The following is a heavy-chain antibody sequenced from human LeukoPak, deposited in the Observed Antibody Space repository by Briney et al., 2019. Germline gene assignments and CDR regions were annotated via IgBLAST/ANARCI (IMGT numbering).Heavy chain of an antibody. CDR1: GFTFSSYS. CDR3: ARDRGASSGWYY. V-gene: IGHV3-21*01. Sequence: GGSLRLSCAASGFTFSSYSMNWVRQAPGKGLEWVSSISSSSSYIYYADSVKGRLTISRDNAKNSLYLQMNSLRAEDTAVYYCARDRGASSGWYYWGQGTLVTVSS. CDR2: ISSSSSYI. J-gene: IGHJ4*02. D-gene: IGHD6-19*01.